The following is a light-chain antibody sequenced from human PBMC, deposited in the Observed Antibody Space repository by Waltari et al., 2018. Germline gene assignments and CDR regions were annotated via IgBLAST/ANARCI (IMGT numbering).Light chain of an antibody. V-gene: IGLV2-14*03. CDR3: SSYTSSSTLV. CDR1: RSDVGGYNY. CDR2: DVS. Sequence: QSALTQPASVSGSPGQSITISCTGTRSDVGGYNYVSWYQQHPGKAPNSMIYDVSNRPSGVSNRFSGSKSGNTASLTISGLQAEDEADYYCSSYTSSSTLVFGGGTKLTVL. J-gene: IGLJ2*01.